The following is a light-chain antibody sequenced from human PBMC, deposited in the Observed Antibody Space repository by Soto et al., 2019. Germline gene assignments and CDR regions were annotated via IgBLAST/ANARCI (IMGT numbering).Light chain of an antibody. Sequence: QSALTQPASVSGSPGQSITISCTGTSSDVGGYNYVSWYQQHPGKAPKLMIYDVNNRPSGVSNRFSGSKSGNTASLTISGLQAEDEADYCCSSYTSNNTRPWVFGGWTKVTVL. V-gene: IGLV2-14*03. CDR3: SSYTSNNTRPWV. J-gene: IGLJ3*02. CDR1: SSDVGGYNY. CDR2: DVN.